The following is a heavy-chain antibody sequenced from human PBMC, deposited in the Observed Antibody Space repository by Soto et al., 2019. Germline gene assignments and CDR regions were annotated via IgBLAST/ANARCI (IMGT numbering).Heavy chain of an antibody. CDR2: ISSSSRTI. V-gene: IGHV3-48*01. CDR1: GFTFSRYS. CDR3: ARDLNYGLFDY. Sequence: EVQLVESGGGLVQPGGSLRLSCAASGFTFSRYSMNWVRQAPGKGLEWDSYISSSSRTIYYADSVKGRFTISRDNAKNSLYLQSNSLRAEDTAVYYCARDLNYGLFDYWGQGTLVTVSS. D-gene: IGHD4-17*01. J-gene: IGHJ4*02.